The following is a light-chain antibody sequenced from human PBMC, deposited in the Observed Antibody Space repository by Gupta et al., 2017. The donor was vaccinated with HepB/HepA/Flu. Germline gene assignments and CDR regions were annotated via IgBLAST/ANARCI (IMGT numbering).Light chain of an antibody. V-gene: IGKV1-27*01. CDR1: QAISTY. J-gene: IGKJ3*01. CDR2: YAS. CDR3: QNEHSSPFP. Sequence: DIQMTQSPASLSASVGDRVTITCRASQAISTYLAWFQQKPGQAPKLLIYYASNLQSGVPSRFSGSGSGTDFTLTISSRQPEDVAIYYCQNEHSSPFPFGRGTXVDIK.